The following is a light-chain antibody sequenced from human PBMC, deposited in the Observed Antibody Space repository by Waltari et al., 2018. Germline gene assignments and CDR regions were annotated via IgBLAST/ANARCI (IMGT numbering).Light chain of an antibody. CDR1: HSDRGCYKY. CDR2: EVS. Sequence: QSALTQPASVSWSPGPSVAISFTGTHSDRGCYKYVPWYQQLPGKAPKLIIYEVSNRPSGVSDRFSASKSGNTASLTISGLQAEDEAHYYCSSYTSSDTRVFGAGTKLTVL. V-gene: IGLV2-14*01. CDR3: SSYTSSDTRV. J-gene: IGLJ3*02.